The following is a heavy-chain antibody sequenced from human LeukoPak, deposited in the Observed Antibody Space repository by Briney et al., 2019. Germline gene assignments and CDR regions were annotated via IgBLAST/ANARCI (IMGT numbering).Heavy chain of an antibody. Sequence: PGGSLRLSCAASGFTFSLFSMHWVRQAPGKGLEWVDCIKSKTDGGTTDYAAPVKGRFTISRDDSKNTLYLQMNSLKTEDTAVYYCTTDDSSGIGVLYFDYWGQGTLVTVSS. CDR2: IKSKTDGGTT. V-gene: IGHV3-15*01. CDR3: TTDDSSGIGVLYFDY. CDR1: GFTFSLFS. J-gene: IGHJ4*02. D-gene: IGHD3-22*01.